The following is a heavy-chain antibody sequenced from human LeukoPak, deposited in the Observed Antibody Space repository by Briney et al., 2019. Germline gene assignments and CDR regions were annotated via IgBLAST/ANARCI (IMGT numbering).Heavy chain of an antibody. CDR1: GFTFSSYA. D-gene: IGHD3-3*01. J-gene: IGHJ4*02. V-gene: IGHV3-30-3*01. Sequence: GGSLRLSCAASGFTFSSYAMHWVRQAPGKGLEWVAVISYDGSNKYYADSVKGRFTISRDNSKNTLYLQMSSLRAEDTAVYYCARESERSTSIFRTDPDYFDHWGQGALVTVSS. CDR3: ARESERSTSIFRTDPDYFDH. CDR2: ISYDGSNK.